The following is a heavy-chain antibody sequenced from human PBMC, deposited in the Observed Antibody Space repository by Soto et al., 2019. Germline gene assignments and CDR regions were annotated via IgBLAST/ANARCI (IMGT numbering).Heavy chain of an antibody. D-gene: IGHD2-2*02. CDR2: TYYRSKWYN. CDR1: GDSVSSNSAS. Sequence: PSQTLSLTCAISGDSVSSNSASWNWIRQSPSRGLEWLGRTYYRSKWYNDYAVSVKSRITINPDTSKNQFSLQLNSVTPEDTAVYYCARDLLRSIVVVPAAITTVVYYYYGMDVWGQGTTVTVS. CDR3: ARDLLRSIVVVPAAITTVVYYYYGMDV. V-gene: IGHV6-1*01. J-gene: IGHJ6*02.